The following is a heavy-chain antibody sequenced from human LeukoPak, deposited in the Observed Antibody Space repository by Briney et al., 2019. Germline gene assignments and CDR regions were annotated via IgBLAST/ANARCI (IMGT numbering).Heavy chain of an antibody. CDR1: GFNFDDYA. CDR3: AKGLSGSYPYYYYGMDV. J-gene: IGHJ6*02. D-gene: IGHD1-26*01. V-gene: IGHV3-9*01. Sequence: GGSLRLSCAVSGFNFDDYAMHWVRQAPGKGLEWVSGISWNSGSIGYADSVKGRFTISRENAKNSLYLQMNSLRVEDTAVYCCAKGLSGSYPYYYYGMDVWGQGTTVTVSS. CDR2: ISWNSGSI.